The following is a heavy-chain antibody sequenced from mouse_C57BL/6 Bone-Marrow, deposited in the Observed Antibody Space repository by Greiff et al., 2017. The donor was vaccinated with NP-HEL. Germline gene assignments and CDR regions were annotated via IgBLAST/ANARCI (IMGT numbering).Heavy chain of an antibody. CDR2: ISNLAYSI. J-gene: IGHJ1*03. Sequence: EVKVEESGGGLVQPGGSLKLSCAASGFTFSDYGMAWVRQAPRKGPEWVAFISNLAYSIYYADTVTGRFTISRENAKNTLYLEMSSLRSEDTAMYYCARFYGSSWYFDVWGTGTTVTVSS. D-gene: IGHD1-1*01. CDR1: GFTFSDYG. V-gene: IGHV5-15*04. CDR3: ARFYGSSWYFDV.